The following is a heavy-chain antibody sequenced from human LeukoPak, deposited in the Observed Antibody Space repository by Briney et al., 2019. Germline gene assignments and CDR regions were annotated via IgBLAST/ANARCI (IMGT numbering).Heavy chain of an antibody. J-gene: IGHJ4*02. V-gene: IGHV3-48*03. CDR3: ARDPHNGNRFAS. CDR2: ISRDATR. D-gene: IGHD1-26*01. CDR1: GFAFSAYD. Sequence: GGSLRLSCAASGFAFSAYDMNWVRQAPGKGPEWVSYISRDATRLEYAESVKGRFTISRDNDENSLHLQMNSLRADDTAVYYCARDPHNGNRFASWGQGTLVTVSS.